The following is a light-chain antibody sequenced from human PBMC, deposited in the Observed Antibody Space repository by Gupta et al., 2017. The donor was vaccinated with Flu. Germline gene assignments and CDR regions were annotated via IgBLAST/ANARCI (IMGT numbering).Light chain of an antibody. V-gene: IGLV2-23*01. Sequence: QPALTHPASVSASPGRSISISCTGTSSDVGGYDLVSWYQQHPGKAPKLMIFEGSKRPSGISNRFSGSQSGYTASLTISGLLADDEDYYYCCSYAGPNTPEVFGRGTKVTVL. CDR3: CSYAGPNTPEV. CDR2: EGS. CDR1: SSDVGGYDL. J-gene: IGLJ6*01.